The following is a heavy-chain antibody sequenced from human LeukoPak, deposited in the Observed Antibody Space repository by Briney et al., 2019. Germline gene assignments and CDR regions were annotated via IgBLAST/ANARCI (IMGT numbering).Heavy chain of an antibody. CDR1: GFTFSSNT. CDR2: ISSSSSYI. CDR3: ARGSRDCANGVCYAFDI. Sequence: GGSLRLSCAASGFTFSSNTMNWVRQAPGKGLEWVSSISSSSSYIYHADSVKGRFTISRDNAKKSLYLRMNSLRAEDTAVYYCARGSRDCANGVCYAFDIWGQGTVVTVSS. J-gene: IGHJ3*02. D-gene: IGHD2-8*01. V-gene: IGHV3-21*01.